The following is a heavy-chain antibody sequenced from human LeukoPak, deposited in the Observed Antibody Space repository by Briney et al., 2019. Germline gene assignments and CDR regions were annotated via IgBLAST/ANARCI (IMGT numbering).Heavy chain of an antibody. V-gene: IGHV4-34*01. D-gene: IGHD3-22*01. Sequence: SETLSLTCAVYGGSFSGYYWSWIRQPPGKGLEWIGGINHSGSTNYNPSLKSRVTISVDTSKNQFSLKLSSVTAADTAVYYCARGNSITYYYDSSGYALNWFDPWGQGTLVTVSS. CDR2: INHSGST. J-gene: IGHJ5*02. CDR3: ARGNSITYYYDSSGYALNWFDP. CDR1: GGSFSGYY.